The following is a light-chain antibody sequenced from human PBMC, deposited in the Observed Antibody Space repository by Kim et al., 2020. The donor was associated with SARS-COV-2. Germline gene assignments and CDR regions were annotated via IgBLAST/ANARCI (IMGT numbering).Light chain of an antibody. CDR3: QAWDISTLV. CDR2: QNK. V-gene: IGLV3-1*01. Sequence: SYELTQPPSVSVSPGQTARITCYGDKLGDKYVCWYQQKPGQSPVLVMYQNKKRPSGIPERFSGSNSGNTATLILSGTQAMDEADYYCQAWDISTLVFGGG. CDR1: KLGDKY. J-gene: IGLJ2*01.